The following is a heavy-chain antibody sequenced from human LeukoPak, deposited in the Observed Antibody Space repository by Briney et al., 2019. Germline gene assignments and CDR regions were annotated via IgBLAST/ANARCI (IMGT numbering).Heavy chain of an antibody. CDR1: GYTFTGYY. J-gene: IGHJ6*03. V-gene: IGHV1-2*02. D-gene: IGHD6-6*01. CDR3: ATGSSSSEYYYYYYMDV. Sequence: ASVKVSCKASGYTFTGYYMHWVRQAPGQGLEWIGWINPNSGGTNYAQKFQGRVTMTRDTSISTAYMELSRLRSDDTAVYYCATGSSSSEYYYYYYMDVWGKGTTVTVSS. CDR2: INPNSGGT.